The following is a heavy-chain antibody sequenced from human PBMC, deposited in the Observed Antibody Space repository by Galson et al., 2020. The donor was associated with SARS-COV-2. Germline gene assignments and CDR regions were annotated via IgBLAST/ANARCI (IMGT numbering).Heavy chain of an antibody. CDR2: IYYSGST. Sequence: KASENQSLTCTVSGGSISSSSYYWGWIRQPPGKGLEWIGSIYYSGSTYYKPSLKSRVNISVDTSKNQFSLKLSSVTAADTAVYYCARGSFSAMVVVITRYYFDYWGQGTLVTVSS. CDR3: ARGSFSAMVVVITRYYFDY. D-gene: IGHD3-22*01. J-gene: IGHJ4*02. V-gene: IGHV4-39*07. CDR1: GGSISSSSYY.